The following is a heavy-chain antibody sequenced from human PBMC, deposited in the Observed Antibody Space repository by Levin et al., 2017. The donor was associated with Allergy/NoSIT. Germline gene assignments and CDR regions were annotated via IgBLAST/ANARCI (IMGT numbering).Heavy chain of an antibody. J-gene: IGHJ4*02. V-gene: IGHV3-7*05. CDR3: VTDRGWLAFDF. CDR2: IKEDGSDK. D-gene: IGHD6-19*01. CDR1: GFTFSTYW. Sequence: GESLKISCAASGFTFSTYWMTWVRQAPGKGLEWLANIKEDGSDKYYGASVKGRFTISRDNAKNALYLQMNSLRAEDTALYYCVTDRGWLAFDFWGQGTLVTVSS.